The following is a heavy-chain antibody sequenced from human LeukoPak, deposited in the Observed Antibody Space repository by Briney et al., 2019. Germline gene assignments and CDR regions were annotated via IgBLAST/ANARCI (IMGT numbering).Heavy chain of an antibody. D-gene: IGHD3-3*01. CDR2: IKTDGSEK. Sequence: GRSLRPSCEGSGFTFSNYWMGWVRQAPGKGLQWVANIKTDGSEKYYVDSVKGRFTISRDNAKNTLYLQMNSLRVEDTAVYYCAKSMSGLNDYWGQGTLVTVSS. V-gene: IGHV3-7*01. CDR3: AKSMSGLNDY. J-gene: IGHJ4*02. CDR1: GFTFSNYW.